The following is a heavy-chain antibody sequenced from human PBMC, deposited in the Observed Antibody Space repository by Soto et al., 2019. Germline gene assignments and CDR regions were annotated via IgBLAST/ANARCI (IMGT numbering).Heavy chain of an antibody. V-gene: IGHV3-23*01. J-gene: IGHJ4*02. D-gene: IGHD3-22*01. Sequence: GGSLRLSCAPSGFTFISYAMSWVRQAPGKGLEWVSSISGSGGSTYYADSVKGRFTISRDNSKSTLYLQMNSLRAEDTAVYYCAKGYYYDSSGYFDYWGQGTLVTVSS. CDR1: GFTFISYA. CDR3: AKGYYYDSSGYFDY. CDR2: ISGSGGST.